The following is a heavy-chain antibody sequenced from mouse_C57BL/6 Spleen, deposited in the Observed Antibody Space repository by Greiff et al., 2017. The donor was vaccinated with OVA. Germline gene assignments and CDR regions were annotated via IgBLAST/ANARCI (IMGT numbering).Heavy chain of an antibody. CDR3: ARGELGRGYYFDY. Sequence: QVQLQQSGAELVRPGTSVKLSCKASGYTFTSYWMHWVKQRPGQGLEWIGVIDPSDSYTNYNQKFKGKATLTVDTSSSTAYMQLSSLTSEDSAVYYCARGELGRGYYFDYWGQGTTLTVSS. J-gene: IGHJ2*01. CDR1: GYTFTSYW. D-gene: IGHD4-1*01. V-gene: IGHV1-59*01. CDR2: IDPSDSYT.